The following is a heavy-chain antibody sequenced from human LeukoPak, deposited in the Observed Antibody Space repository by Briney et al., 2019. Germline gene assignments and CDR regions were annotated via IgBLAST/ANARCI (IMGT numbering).Heavy chain of an antibody. CDR3: ARDNGDPPLDS. J-gene: IGHJ4*02. Sequence: SETLSLTCTVSGDSISNYYWSWIRQPAGKGLEWIGRIYISGSTNYNPSLESRVTMSVDTSKNHFSLKLSSVTAADTAVYYCARDNGDPPLDSWGQGTLVTVSS. D-gene: IGHD4-17*01. V-gene: IGHV4-4*07. CDR2: IYISGST. CDR1: GDSISNYY.